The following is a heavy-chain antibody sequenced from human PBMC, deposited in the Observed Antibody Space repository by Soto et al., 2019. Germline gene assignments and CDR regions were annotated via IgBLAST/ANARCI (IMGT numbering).Heavy chain of an antibody. D-gene: IGHD6-19*01. V-gene: IGHV1-2*04. CDR1: GYTFTGYY. CDR3: ARGRNSSGWYFGY. CDR2: INPNSGGT. J-gene: IGHJ4*02. Sequence: ASVKVSCKASGYTFTGYYMHWVRQAPGQGLEWIGWINPNSGGTNYAQKFQGWVTMTRDTSISTAYMELSRLRSDDTVVYYCARGRNSSGWYFGYWGQGTRVTVSS.